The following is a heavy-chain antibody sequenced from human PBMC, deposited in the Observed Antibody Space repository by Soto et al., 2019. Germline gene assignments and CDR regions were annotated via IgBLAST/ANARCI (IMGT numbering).Heavy chain of an antibody. V-gene: IGHV1-8*01. CDR1: GYTFKDYD. Sequence: QVQLLQSGAEVKKPGTSVRVSCRASGYTFKDYDINWVRRAPGQGLEWMGWMNPNSGNTAYARKFHDRITMTRSVSARTAFMELSSLTPEATAVYYCARRMTWSLWCFDLWGSGPQVNVSS. D-gene: IGHD3-3*01. J-gene: IGHJ2*01. CDR2: MNPNSGNT. CDR3: ARRMTWSLWCFDL.